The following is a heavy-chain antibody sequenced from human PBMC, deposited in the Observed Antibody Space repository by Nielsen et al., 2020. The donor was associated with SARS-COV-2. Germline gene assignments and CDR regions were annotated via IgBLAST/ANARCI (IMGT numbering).Heavy chain of an antibody. CDR2: IHDSGST. CDR3: ARHLRITIFGVVITGPFDY. Sequence: SETLSLTCTVTGGSLSRYYWSWIRQPPGKGLEWIGYIHDSGSTYFSPSLKSRVTISVDTSKNQFSLKLSSVTAADTAVYYCARHLRITIFGVVITGPFDYWGQGTLVTVSS. D-gene: IGHD3-3*01. V-gene: IGHV4-59*08. CDR1: GGSLSRYY. J-gene: IGHJ4*02.